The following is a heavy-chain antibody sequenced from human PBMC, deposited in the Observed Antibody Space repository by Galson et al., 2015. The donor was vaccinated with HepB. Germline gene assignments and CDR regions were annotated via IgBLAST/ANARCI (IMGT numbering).Heavy chain of an antibody. V-gene: IGHV3-30-3*01. CDR1: GFTFSSYA. CDR3: AREGEYSSSWYNFDP. D-gene: IGHD6-13*01. CDR2: ISYDGSNK. J-gene: IGHJ5*02. Sequence: SLRLSCAASGFTFSSYAMHWVRQAPGKGLEWVAVISYDGSNKYYADSVKGRFTISRDNSKNTLYLQMNSLRAEDTAVYYCAREGEYSSSWYNFDPWGQGTLVTVSS.